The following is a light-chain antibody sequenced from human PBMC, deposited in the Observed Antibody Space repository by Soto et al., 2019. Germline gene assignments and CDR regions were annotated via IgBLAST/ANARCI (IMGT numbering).Light chain of an antibody. Sequence: QSALTQPPSASGSPGQSVTISCTGTSTDVGGNNDVSWYQEHPGKPPKLMIYDNSKPPSGLPDRSSGSKSGNTASLIVSVLQADEEADYYCTSYGSSRNYVFGTGTKVTVL. CDR3: TSYGSSRNYV. V-gene: IGLV2-8*01. CDR1: STDVGGNND. J-gene: IGLJ1*01. CDR2: DNS.